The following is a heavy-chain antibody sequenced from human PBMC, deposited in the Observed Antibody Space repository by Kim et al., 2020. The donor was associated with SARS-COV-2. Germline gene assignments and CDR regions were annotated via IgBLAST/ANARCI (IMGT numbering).Heavy chain of an antibody. CDR1: GFTFSDYY. CDR2: ISSSSSYT. J-gene: IGHJ4*02. V-gene: IGHV3-11*06. Sequence: GGSLRLSCAASGFTFSDYYMSWIRQAPGKGLEWVSYISSSSSYTNYADSVKGRFTISRDNAKNSLYLQMNSLRAEDTAVYYCARDLGSSGWLFDYWGQGTLVTVSS. D-gene: IGHD6-19*01. CDR3: ARDLGSSGWLFDY.